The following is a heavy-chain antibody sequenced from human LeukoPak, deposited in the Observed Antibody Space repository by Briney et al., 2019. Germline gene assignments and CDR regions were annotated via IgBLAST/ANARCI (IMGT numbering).Heavy chain of an antibody. J-gene: IGHJ4*02. Sequence: SETLSLTCAVYGGSFSGYYWSWIRQPPGKGLEWIGEINHSGSTNYNPSLKSRVTISVDTSKNQFSLKLSSVTAADTAVYYCARGRGYRGTIDYWGQGTLVTVSS. V-gene: IGHV4-34*01. D-gene: IGHD1-26*01. CDR2: INHSGST. CDR1: GGSFSGYY. CDR3: ARGRGYRGTIDY.